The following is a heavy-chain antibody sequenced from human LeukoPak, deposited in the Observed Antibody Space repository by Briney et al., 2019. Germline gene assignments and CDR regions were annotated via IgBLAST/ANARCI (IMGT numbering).Heavy chain of an antibody. J-gene: IGHJ4*02. CDR1: GFNFGNYA. D-gene: IGHD3-10*01. V-gene: IGHV3-30-3*01. CDR2: IPSGGFYA. CDR3: ARDSTYYYESGSSGPHYFDN. Sequence: GGSLRLTCAASGFNFGNYAMHWVRQAPGKGLEWVSLIPSGGFYAYYADSVKGRFTISRDDSGNTLYLQLNSLRPEDTAVYYCARDSTYYYESGSSGPHYFDNWGQGTLVTVSS.